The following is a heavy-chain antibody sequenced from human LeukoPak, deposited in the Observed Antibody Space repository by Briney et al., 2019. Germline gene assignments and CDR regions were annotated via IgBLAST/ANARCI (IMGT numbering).Heavy chain of an antibody. J-gene: IGHJ4*02. D-gene: IGHD7-27*01. Sequence: PSETLSLTFADYGGSFSGYYWSWIRQPPGKGLEWIREINHSGSTNYNPSLKSRVTISVDTSKNQFSLKLSSVTAADTAVYYCASRKLGNDYWGQGTLVTVSS. CDR3: ASRKLGNDY. CDR1: GGSFSGYY. CDR2: INHSGST. V-gene: IGHV4-34*01.